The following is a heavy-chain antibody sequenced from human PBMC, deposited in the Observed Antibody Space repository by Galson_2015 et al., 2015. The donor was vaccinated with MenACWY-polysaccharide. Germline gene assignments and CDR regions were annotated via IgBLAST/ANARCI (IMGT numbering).Heavy chain of an antibody. D-gene: IGHD5-18*01. CDR1: GFAFTSHG. Sequence: SLRLSCAASGFAFTSHGMHWVRQAPGKGLEWVAVVSYDGSYKYYADNVKGRFTISRDISKNTLYLQMSSLGSEDTAVYYCAKDDDTAALYSRFEHWGQGTLVTVSS. V-gene: IGHV3-30*18. CDR2: VSYDGSYK. CDR3: AKDDDTAALYSRFEH. J-gene: IGHJ4*02.